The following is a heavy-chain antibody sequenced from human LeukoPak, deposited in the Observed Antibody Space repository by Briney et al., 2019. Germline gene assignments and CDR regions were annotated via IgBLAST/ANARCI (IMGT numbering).Heavy chain of an antibody. CDR2: LYSGGST. CDR1: GFTVSSNY. D-gene: IGHD1-26*01. J-gene: IGHJ4*02. CDR3: TSLGGLDY. Sequence: GGSLRLSCAASGFTVSSNYMSWVRQAPGKGLEWVSVLYSGGSTYNADSVKGRFTISRDNAKNTMYLQMDSLRAEDTAVYYCTSLGGLDYWGQGTLVTVSS. V-gene: IGHV3-53*01.